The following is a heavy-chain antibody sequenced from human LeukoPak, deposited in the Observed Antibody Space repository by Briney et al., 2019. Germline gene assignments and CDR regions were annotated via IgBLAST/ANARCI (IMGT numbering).Heavy chain of an antibody. Sequence: GGSLRLSCAASGFTFDDYAMHWVRQAPGKGLEWVSGISWNSGSMDYADSVKGRFTISRDNAKNTLYLQMNSLRAEDTAVYYCARVDIVVVPAAEAWYYYYMDVWGKGTTVTVSS. CDR1: GFTFDDYA. J-gene: IGHJ6*03. CDR3: ARVDIVVVPAAEAWYYYYMDV. V-gene: IGHV3-9*01. D-gene: IGHD2-2*03. CDR2: ISWNSGSM.